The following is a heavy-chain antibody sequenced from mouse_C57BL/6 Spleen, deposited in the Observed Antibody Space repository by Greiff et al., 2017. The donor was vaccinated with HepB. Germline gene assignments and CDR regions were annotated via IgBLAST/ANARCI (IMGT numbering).Heavy chain of an antibody. CDR2: ISDGGSYT. CDR1: GFTFSSYA. J-gene: IGHJ2*01. CDR3: ARGVGWGYFDY. V-gene: IGHV5-4*03. D-gene: IGHD2-2*01. Sequence: EVKLVESGGGLVKPGGSVKLSCAASGFTFSSYAMSWVRQTPEKRLEWVATISDGGSYTYYPDNVKGLYTISRDNAKNNRYLQMSHLKSEDTAMYYCARGVGWGYFDYWGQGTTLTVSS.